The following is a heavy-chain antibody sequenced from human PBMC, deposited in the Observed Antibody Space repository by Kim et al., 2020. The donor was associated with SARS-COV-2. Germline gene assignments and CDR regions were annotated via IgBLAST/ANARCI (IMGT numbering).Heavy chain of an antibody. CDR1: GFTFSSYE. Sequence: GGSLRLSCAASGFTFSSYEMNWLRQAPGKGLEWVSYISSSGSTIYYADSVKGRFTISRDNAKNSLYLQMNSLRAEDTAVYYCARDEHLTMIVDYGMDVWGQGTTVTVSS. J-gene: IGHJ6*02. V-gene: IGHV3-48*03. CDR3: ARDEHLTMIVDYGMDV. D-gene: IGHD3-22*01. CDR2: ISSSGSTI.